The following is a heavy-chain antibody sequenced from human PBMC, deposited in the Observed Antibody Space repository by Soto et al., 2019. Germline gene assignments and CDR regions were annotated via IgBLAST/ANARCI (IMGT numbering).Heavy chain of an antibody. CDR1: GGSVSSGSYY. J-gene: IGHJ4*02. D-gene: IGHD5-18*01. V-gene: IGHV4-61*01. CDR3: AREAQRGYSYGSDYFDY. CDR2: IYYSGST. Sequence: SETLSLTCTVSGGSVSSGSYYWSWIRQPPGKGLEWIGYIYYSGSTNYNPSLKSRVTISVDTSKNQLSLKLSSVTAADTAVYYCAREAQRGYSYGSDYFDYWGQGTLVTIS.